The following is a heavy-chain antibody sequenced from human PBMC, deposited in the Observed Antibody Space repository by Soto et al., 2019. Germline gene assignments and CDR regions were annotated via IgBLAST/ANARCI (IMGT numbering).Heavy chain of an antibody. J-gene: IGHJ6*02. Sequence: EASVKVSCKASGYTFTGYYMHWVRQAPGQGLEWMGWINPNSGDTNYAQKLEGWVTMTRDTSISTAYMELSRLRSDDTAVYYCERCSLWQQLVRGYYGMDDWGQGTTVTVSS. CDR2: INPNSGDT. CDR3: ERCSLWQQLVRGYYGMDD. D-gene: IGHD6-13*01. V-gene: IGHV1-2*04. CDR1: GYTFTGYY.